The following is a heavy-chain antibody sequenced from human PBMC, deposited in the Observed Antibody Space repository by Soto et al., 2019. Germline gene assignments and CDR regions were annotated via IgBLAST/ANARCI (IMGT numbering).Heavy chain of an antibody. V-gene: IGHV1-8*01. CDR3: AGGGSGGGGNWFDP. CDR2: MNPNSGNT. J-gene: IGHJ5*02. Sequence: QVQLVQSGAEVKKPGASVKVSCKASGYTFTSYDINWVRQATGQGLEWMGWMNPNSGNTAYAQKFQGRGPITRNTPKSTAYMEVRSLGAGDTGGFYCAGGGSGGGGNWFDPWGQGTLVTVSS. D-gene: IGHD3-10*01. CDR1: GYTFTSYD.